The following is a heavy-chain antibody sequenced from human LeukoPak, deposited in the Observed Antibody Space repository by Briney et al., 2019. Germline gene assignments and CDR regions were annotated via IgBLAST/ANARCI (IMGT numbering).Heavy chain of an antibody. CDR3: AKDRPNYYGSNGHYYKLNGDC. D-gene: IGHD3-22*01. V-gene: IGHV3-23*01. CDR2: ITSSGAAI. CDR1: GFTFSSYA. J-gene: IGHJ4*02. Sequence: PGGSLRLSCAASGFTFSSYAMSWVRQAPEKGPEWVSSITSSGAAIYYADSVKGRFTISRDNSDNTLYLQMNSLRAEDTAVYYCAKDRPNYYGSNGHYYKLNGDCWGQGTLVTVSS.